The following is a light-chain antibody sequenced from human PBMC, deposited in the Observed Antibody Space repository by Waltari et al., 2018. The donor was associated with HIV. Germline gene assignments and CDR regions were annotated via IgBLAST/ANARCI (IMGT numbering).Light chain of an antibody. CDR2: GAS. Sequence: IVMTQSPATLSVSPGERATLSCRASHGVSSSLAWYQQRPGQAPRLLIYGASTMAAGIPARFSGSGSGTEFTLTISSLQSEDFALYYCQQYYNWPPWTFGQGTKVEIK. J-gene: IGKJ1*01. V-gene: IGKV3-15*01. CDR1: HGVSSS. CDR3: QQYYNWPPWT.